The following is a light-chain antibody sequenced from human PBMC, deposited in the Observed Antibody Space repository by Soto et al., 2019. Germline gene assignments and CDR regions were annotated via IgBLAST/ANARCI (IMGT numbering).Light chain of an antibody. CDR2: GAS. Sequence: EIVMTQSPATLSVSPGERATLSCRASQSVSSNLAWYQQKPGQAPRLLIYGASTRATGIPARFSGSGSGTVFSLTIISLQSEDFAVYYCQQYNNLPRTFGQGTKVDIK. V-gene: IGKV3-15*01. CDR3: QQYNNLPRT. CDR1: QSVSSN. J-gene: IGKJ1*01.